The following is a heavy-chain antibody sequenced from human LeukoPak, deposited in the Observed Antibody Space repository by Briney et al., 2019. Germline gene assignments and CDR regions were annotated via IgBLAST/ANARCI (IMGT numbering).Heavy chain of an antibody. D-gene: IGHD6-19*01. J-gene: IGHJ4*02. CDR1: GFTFGKYW. CDR3: AKSWARGYSSGWYYFDY. V-gene: IGHV3-23*01. Sequence: GGSLRLSCVASGFTFGKYWMSWVRQAPGKGLEWVSAISGSGGSTYYADSVKGRFTISRDNSKNTLYLQMNSLRAEDTAVYYCAKSWARGYSSGWYYFDYWGQGTLVTVSS. CDR2: ISGSGGST.